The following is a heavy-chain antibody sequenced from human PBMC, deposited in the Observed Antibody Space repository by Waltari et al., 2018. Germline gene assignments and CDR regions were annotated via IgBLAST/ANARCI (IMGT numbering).Heavy chain of an antibody. CDR1: GYTFTSYY. J-gene: IGHJ4*02. CDR3: ARGPPHYYDSSGYDYSFDY. V-gene: IGHV1-46*01. Sequence: QVHLVQSGAEVKKPGASVKVSCKASGYTFTSYYMPWVRHAPCNGLEWMGIINPRGGSTSYAQKFQGRVTMTRDTSTSTVYMELSSLRSEDTAVYYCARGPPHYYDSSGYDYSFDYWGQGTLVTVSS. CDR2: INPRGGST. D-gene: IGHD3-22*01.